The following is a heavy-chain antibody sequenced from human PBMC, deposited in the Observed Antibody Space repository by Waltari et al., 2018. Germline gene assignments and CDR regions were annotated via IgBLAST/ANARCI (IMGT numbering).Heavy chain of an antibody. CDR2: IIPIFGTA. D-gene: IGHD3-22*01. CDR1: GGTFSSYA. Sequence: QVQLVQSGAEVKKPGSSVKVSCKASGGTFSSYAISWVRQAPGQGLEWMGGIIPIFGTANYAQKFQGRFTMTADESTSTAYMELSSLRSEDTAVYYCARDLGDSSGYYYTGCFDYWGQGTLVTVSS. J-gene: IGHJ4*02. CDR3: ARDLGDSSGYYYTGCFDY. V-gene: IGHV1-69*01.